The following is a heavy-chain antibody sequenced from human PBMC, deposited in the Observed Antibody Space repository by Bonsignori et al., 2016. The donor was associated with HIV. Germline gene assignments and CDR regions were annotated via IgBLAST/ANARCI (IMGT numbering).Heavy chain of an antibody. CDR3: ARGTPMVDY. CDR2: IYYSGST. V-gene: IGHV4-59*01. Sequence: WIRQPPGKGLEWIGYIYYSGSTNYNPSLKSRVTISVDTSKNQFSLKLSSVTAAGTAVYYCARGTPMVDYWGQGTLVTVSS. D-gene: IGHD3-10*01. J-gene: IGHJ4*02.